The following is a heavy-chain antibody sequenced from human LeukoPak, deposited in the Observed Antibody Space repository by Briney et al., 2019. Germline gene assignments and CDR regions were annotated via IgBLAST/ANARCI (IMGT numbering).Heavy chain of an antibody. CDR2: IGGDGTDT. Sequence: GGSLRLSCVVSGFTFHDYAMHWVRQAPGKGLEWVSLIGGDGTDTYYANSVKGRFTVSRDNSKKSLYLQMSSLRTEDTALYYCAKAYCGGDCYPGDYWGQGTLVTVSS. CDR1: GFTFHDYA. D-gene: IGHD2-21*02. J-gene: IGHJ4*02. V-gene: IGHV3-43*02. CDR3: AKAYCGGDCYPGDY.